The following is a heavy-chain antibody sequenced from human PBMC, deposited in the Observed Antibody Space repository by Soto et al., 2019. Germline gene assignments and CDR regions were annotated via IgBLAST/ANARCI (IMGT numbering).Heavy chain of an antibody. D-gene: IGHD5-18*01. CDR3: ARGRQRGYTYGFADY. J-gene: IGHJ4*02. Sequence: TGGSLRLSCEASGFNFNEYYMSWIRQAPGKGLEWVSYISGSGNTIYYADSVKGRFTISRDNAKSSLYLQMNSLRAEDTATYYCARGRQRGYTYGFADYWAQGALVTVSS. CDR1: GFNFNEYY. CDR2: ISGSGNTI. V-gene: IGHV3-11*01.